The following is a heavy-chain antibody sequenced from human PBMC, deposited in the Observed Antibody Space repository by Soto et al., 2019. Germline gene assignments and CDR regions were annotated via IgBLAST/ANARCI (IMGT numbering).Heavy chain of an antibody. CDR1: GYTFTSHY. J-gene: IGHJ6*02. V-gene: IGHV1-46*01. D-gene: IGHD2-8*02. Sequence: ASVKVSCKASGYTFTSHYMHLVRQAPGQGLKSMRIINPNGGSTSYAQKFQGRATITRDTSTSTVYNDLSSLRPDDPAVYYWAKNTDYYYYGMDVWGQGTTVTVS. CDR3: AKNTDYYYYGMDV. CDR2: INPNGGST.